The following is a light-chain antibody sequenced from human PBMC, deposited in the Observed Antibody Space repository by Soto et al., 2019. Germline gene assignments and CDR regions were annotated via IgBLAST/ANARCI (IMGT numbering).Light chain of an antibody. CDR3: QQYNSYPWT. CDR1: QGISNY. CDR2: AAS. J-gene: IGKJ1*01. Sequence: DIQMTQSPSSLSASVGDRVTITCRASQGISNYLAWYQQQPGKVPKLLIHAASTLQSGVPSRFSGSGSGTEFTLAISSLQPDDVATYYCQQYNSYPWTFGQGTKVDIK. V-gene: IGKV1-27*01.